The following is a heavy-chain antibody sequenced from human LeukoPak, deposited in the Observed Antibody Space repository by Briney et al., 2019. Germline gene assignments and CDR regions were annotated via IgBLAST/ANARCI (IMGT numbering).Heavy chain of an antibody. D-gene: IGHD4-11*01. J-gene: IGHJ4*02. Sequence: TGGSLGLSCTTSGFTFSHYAMHWVRQAPGKGLQWVAVIWNDGSDKYYGDSVKGRSTISRDNSKKTVYLQLSSLRVEDTAVYYCAKDAERGFDFSNSLQSWGQGTLVTVSS. CDR2: IWNDGSDK. V-gene: IGHV3-33*06. CDR3: AKDAERGFDFSNSLQS. CDR1: GFTFSHYA.